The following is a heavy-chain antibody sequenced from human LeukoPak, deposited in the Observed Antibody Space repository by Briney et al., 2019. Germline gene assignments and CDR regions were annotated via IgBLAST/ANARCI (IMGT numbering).Heavy chain of an antibody. D-gene: IGHD4-17*01. CDR3: ARVIGSYGDSAY. J-gene: IGHJ4*02. CDR2: ISWNSGSI. CDR1: GFTFDDYA. V-gene: IGHV3-9*01. Sequence: GGSLRLSCAASGFTFDDYAMHWVRQAPGKGLEWVSGISWNSGSIGYADSVKGRFTISRDNAKNSLYLQMNSLRAEDTAVYYCARVIGSYGDSAYWGQGTLVTVSS.